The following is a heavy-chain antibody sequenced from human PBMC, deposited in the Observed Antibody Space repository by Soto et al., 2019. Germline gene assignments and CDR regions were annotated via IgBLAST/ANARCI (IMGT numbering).Heavy chain of an antibody. Sequence: SVKVSCKASGYTFTSYAISWVRQAPGQGLEWMGGIIPIFGTANYAQKFQGRVTITADESTSTAYMELSSLRSEDTAVYYCARILGYCTNGVCYKAYYYYYGMDVWGQGTTVTVS. CDR1: GYTFTSYA. J-gene: IGHJ6*02. CDR2: IIPIFGTA. V-gene: IGHV1-69*13. CDR3: ARILGYCTNGVCYKAYYYYYGMDV. D-gene: IGHD2-8*01.